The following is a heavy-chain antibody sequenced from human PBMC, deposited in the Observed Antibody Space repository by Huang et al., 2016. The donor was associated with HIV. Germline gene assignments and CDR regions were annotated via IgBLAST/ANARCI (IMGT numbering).Heavy chain of an antibody. CDR2: ISYDGRNK. CDR3: AKDGADEEWDIDY. J-gene: IGHJ4*02. V-gene: IGHV3-30*18. CDR1: GFSFSTYG. Sequence: VPLVESGGGVVQPGRSLRLACAASGFSFSTYGLHWVRQDPGKGMEWVAVISYDGRNKDYAHSVKGRFTISRDTSENKVYLQMNSLRHEDTAVYYCAKDGADEEWDIDYWGQGTLVTVSS. D-gene: IGHD1-26*01.